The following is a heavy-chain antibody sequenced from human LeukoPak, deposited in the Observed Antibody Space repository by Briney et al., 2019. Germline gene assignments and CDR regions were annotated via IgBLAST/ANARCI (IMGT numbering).Heavy chain of an antibody. Sequence: GGSLRLSCAASGFTVSSNYMSWFRQAPGKGLEWVSVIYSGGSTYYADSVKGRFTISRDNSKNTLYLQMNSLRAEDTAVYYCASLTGYCSSTSCPGDYMDVWGKGTTVTVSS. CDR1: GFTVSSNY. D-gene: IGHD2-2*01. CDR2: IYSGGST. CDR3: ASLTGYCSSTSCPGDYMDV. V-gene: IGHV3-53*01. J-gene: IGHJ6*03.